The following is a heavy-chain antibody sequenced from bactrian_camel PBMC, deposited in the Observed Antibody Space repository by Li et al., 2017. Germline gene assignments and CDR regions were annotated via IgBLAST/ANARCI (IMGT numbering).Heavy chain of an antibody. D-gene: IGHD3*01. CDR1: GSIQRTNC. J-gene: IGHJ6*01. Sequence: HVQLVESGGGSVQAGGSLGLSCAASGSIQRTNCMGWFRQAPGKEREGVAAIDASGRTRYADSLAGRVTISKDNAKNTLSLQMNALEPEDTAMYYCAAGVGFCDRLRGETDFAYWGHGTQVTVS. V-gene: IGHV3S53*01. CDR3: AAGVGFCDRLRGETDFAY. CDR2: IDASGRT.